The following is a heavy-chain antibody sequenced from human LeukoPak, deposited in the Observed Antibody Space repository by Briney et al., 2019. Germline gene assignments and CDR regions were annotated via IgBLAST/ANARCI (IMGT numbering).Heavy chain of an antibody. J-gene: IGHJ4*02. CDR3: AKSAMVIVPAALGY. Sequence: PGGSLRLSCAASGFTFSSYGMHWVRQAPGKGLEWVAFIRYDGSNKYYADPVKGRFTISRDNSKNTLYLQMNSLRAEDTAVYYCAKSAMVIVPAALGYWGQGTLVTVSS. CDR2: IRYDGSNK. CDR1: GFTFSSYG. V-gene: IGHV3-30*02. D-gene: IGHD2-2*01.